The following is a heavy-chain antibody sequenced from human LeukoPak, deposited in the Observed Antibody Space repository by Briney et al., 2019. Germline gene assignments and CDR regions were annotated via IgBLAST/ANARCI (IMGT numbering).Heavy chain of an antibody. Sequence: KPSETLSLTCAVYGGSFSGYYWSWIRQPPGKGLEWIGEINHNGSTNYNPSLKSRVTISVDTSKNQFSLKLSSVTAADTAVYYCARPYSSGWYKGPFDYWGQGTLVTVSS. J-gene: IGHJ4*02. CDR2: INHNGST. D-gene: IGHD6-19*01. CDR3: ARPYSSGWYKGPFDY. CDR1: GGSFSGYY. V-gene: IGHV4-34*01.